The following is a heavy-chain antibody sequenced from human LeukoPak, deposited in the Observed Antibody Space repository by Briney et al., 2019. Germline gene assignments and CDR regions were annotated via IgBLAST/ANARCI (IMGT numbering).Heavy chain of an antibody. J-gene: IGHJ4*02. V-gene: IGHV1-18*01. CDR2: ISAYSDNT. CDR3: ARDLLTYYYDSRGYYDYYFDY. CDR1: GYTFTNYC. Sequence: ASVKVSCKASGYTFTNYCITWVRQAPGQGLEWMGRISAYSDNTNYAQKLQGRVTMTTDTSTSTAYMELRSLRSDDTAVYYCARDLLTYYYDSRGYYDYYFDYWGQGSLVTVSS. D-gene: IGHD3-22*01.